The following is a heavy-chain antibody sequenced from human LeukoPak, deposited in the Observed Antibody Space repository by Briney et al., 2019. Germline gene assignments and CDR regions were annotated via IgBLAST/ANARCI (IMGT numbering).Heavy chain of an antibody. D-gene: IGHD4-23*01. Sequence: ASVKVSRKASGYTFTNYGISWVRQAPGQGLEWMGWISAYNGYTDYAQKFQFRVTMTTDTSTSTAYTELRSLRSDDTAVYYCARDKAVTTEVTQHFQHWGQGTLVTVSS. CDR3: ARDKAVTTEVTQHFQH. CDR1: GYTFTNYG. J-gene: IGHJ1*01. CDR2: ISAYNGYT. V-gene: IGHV1-18*01.